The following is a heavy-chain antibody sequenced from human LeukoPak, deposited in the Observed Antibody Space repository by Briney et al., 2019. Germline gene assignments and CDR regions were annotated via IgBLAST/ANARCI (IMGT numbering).Heavy chain of an antibody. D-gene: IGHD3-10*01. J-gene: IGHJ4*02. CDR3: ARVLWFGDLYYFDY. CDR1: GGSISSGDYY. CDR2: IYYSGST. Sequence: PSETLSLTCTVSGGSISSGDYYWSWIRQPPGKGREWIGYIYYSGSTYYNPSLKSRVTISVDTSKNQFPQKLISVPAADTAVYYCARVLWFGDLYYFDYWGGGTLVTVSS. V-gene: IGHV4-30-4*01.